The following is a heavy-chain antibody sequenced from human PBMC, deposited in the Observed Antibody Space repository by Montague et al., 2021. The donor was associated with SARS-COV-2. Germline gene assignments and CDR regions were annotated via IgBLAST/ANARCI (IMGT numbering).Heavy chain of an antibody. CDR2: INHSGST. V-gene: IGHV4-34*01. D-gene: IGHD3-10*01. CDR3: ARVRYYGSGTSLGMDV. CDR1: GGSFSGYY. J-gene: IGHJ6*02. Sequence: SETLSLTCAVYGGSFSGYYWSWIRQPPGKGLEWIGEINHSGSTNYNPSLKSRVTISVDTSKNQFSLKLSSLTAADTAVYYCARVRYYGSGTSLGMDVWGQGTTVTV.